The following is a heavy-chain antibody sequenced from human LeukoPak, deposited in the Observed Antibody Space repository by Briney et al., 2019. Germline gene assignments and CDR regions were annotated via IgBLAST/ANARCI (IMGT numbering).Heavy chain of an antibody. V-gene: IGHV4-59*01. J-gene: IGHJ5*02. CDR3: ARGYIGSGSYNWFDP. CDR2: IFYTMNT. CDR1: GDSISMNY. D-gene: IGHD3-10*01. Sequence: PSETLSLTCSVSGDSISMNYWSWIRPPPGKGLEWIWLIFYTMNTNYDYNPSLKSRVTISGDTSKNQFFLKLTSVTAADTAVYFCARGYIGSGSYNWFDPRGQGTLVTVSS.